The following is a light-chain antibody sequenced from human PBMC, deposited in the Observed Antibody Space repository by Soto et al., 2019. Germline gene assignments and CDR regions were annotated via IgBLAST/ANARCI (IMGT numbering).Light chain of an antibody. CDR2: ATS. Sequence: DIQMTQSPSFVSASVGDRVTITCRASQDISSWLVWYQQKPGKAPKLLIHATSGLQSGVPSRFSGSGSGTDFTLTISNPQSEDFATYYCQQANSFPRTFGGGTKVDIK. CDR3: QQANSFPRT. CDR1: QDISSW. J-gene: IGKJ4*01. V-gene: IGKV1-12*01.